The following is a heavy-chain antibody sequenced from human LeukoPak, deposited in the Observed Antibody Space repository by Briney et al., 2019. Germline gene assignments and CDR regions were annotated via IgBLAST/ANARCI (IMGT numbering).Heavy chain of an antibody. V-gene: IGHV4-59*01. D-gene: IGHD3-10*01. J-gene: IGHJ4*02. CDR1: GGSISNY. Sequence: SETLSLTCTASGGSISNYWSWIRQPPGKGLEWIGFIYYSGSTNYNPSLKSRVTISVDTSKNQFSLKLSSVTAADTAVYYCARHQASSGSPRFDYWGQGTLVTVSS. CDR3: ARHQASSGSPRFDY. CDR2: IYYSGST.